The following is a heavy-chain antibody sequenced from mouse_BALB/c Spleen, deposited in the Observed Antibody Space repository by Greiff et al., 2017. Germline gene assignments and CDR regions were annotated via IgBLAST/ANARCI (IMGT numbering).Heavy chain of an antibody. D-gene: IGHD1-1*01. CDR1: GYTFTSYW. J-gene: IGHJ1*01. CDR2: IYPGDGDT. Sequence: QVQLKQSGAELARPGASVKLSCKASGYTFTSYWMQWVKQRPGQGLEWIGAIYPGDGDTRYTQKFKGKATLTADKSSSTAYMQLSSLASEDSAVYYCARGAITTVAHWYFDVWGAGTTVTVSS. V-gene: IGHV1-87*01. CDR3: ARGAITTVAHWYFDV.